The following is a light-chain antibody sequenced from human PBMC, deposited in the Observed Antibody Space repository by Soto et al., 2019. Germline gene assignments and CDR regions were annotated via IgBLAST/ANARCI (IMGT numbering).Light chain of an antibody. Sequence: DIPMTQSPSSLPASVGDRVTITCRASENIDKYLNWYQQRPGKAPKLLIVGASSLQTGVPSRFSGSGFGTDFTLTVSSLQPEDFATYYCQQSYSPPRTFGQGTKVEIK. J-gene: IGKJ1*01. V-gene: IGKV1-39*01. CDR1: ENIDKY. CDR3: QQSYSPPRT. CDR2: GAS.